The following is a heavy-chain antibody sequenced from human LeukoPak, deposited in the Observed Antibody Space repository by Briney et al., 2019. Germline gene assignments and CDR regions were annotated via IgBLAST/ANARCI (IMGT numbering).Heavy chain of an antibody. CDR2: IIPIFGTA. J-gene: IGHJ3*02. V-gene: IGHV1-69*01. CDR3: AREGEGCSGGSCYYAFDI. CDR1: GGTFSSYA. Sequence: SVKVSCKASGGTFSSYAISWVRQAPGQGLEWMGGIIPIFGTANYAQKFQGRVTITADESTSTAYMELRSLRSEDTAVYYCAREGEGCSGGSCYYAFDIWGQGTMATVSS. D-gene: IGHD2-15*01.